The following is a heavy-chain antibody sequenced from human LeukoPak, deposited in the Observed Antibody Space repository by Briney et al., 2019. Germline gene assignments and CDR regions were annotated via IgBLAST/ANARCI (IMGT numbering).Heavy chain of an antibody. Sequence: GGSLRLSCAASGFTFGDAFMSWIRQAPGKGLEWVGFIRSDGRITKYTDFVKGRFTISRDNAKKLVFLQMNNLRVEDTAVYYCARETVAGTFDYWGQGTLVTVSS. CDR1: GFTFGDAF. J-gene: IGHJ4*02. D-gene: IGHD6-19*01. CDR3: ARETVAGTFDY. CDR2: IRSDGRIT. V-gene: IGHV3-11*01.